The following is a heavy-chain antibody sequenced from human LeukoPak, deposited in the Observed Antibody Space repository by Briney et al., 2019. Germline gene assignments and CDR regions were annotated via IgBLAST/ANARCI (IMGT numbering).Heavy chain of an antibody. Sequence: PGGSLRLSCAASGFPFSSDGMSWVRQAPGKGLEWIGYIYYSGSTNYNPSLKSRVTISVDTSKNQFSLKLSSVTAADTAVYYCARSDYHNSGSHTVFDAFDIWGQGTRVTVSS. V-gene: IGHV4-59*01. CDR1: GFPFSSDG. D-gene: IGHD3-10*01. J-gene: IGHJ3*02. CDR2: IYYSGST. CDR3: ARSDYHNSGSHTVFDAFDI.